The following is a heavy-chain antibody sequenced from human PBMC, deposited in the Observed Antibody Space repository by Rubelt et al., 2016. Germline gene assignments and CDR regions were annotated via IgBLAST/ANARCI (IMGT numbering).Heavy chain of an antibody. CDR1: SSYA. J-gene: IGHJ2*01. CDR2: VSYDGSNK. D-gene: IGHD3-22*01. V-gene: IGHV3-30*04. Sequence: SSYAMHWVRQAPGKGLDWVAVVSYDGSNKFYADSVKGRFTISRDTSKHTLYLQMNSLRAEDTAVYYCARVRDSSGYYADWYFDLWGRGTLVTVSS. CDR3: ARVRDSSGYYADWYFDL.